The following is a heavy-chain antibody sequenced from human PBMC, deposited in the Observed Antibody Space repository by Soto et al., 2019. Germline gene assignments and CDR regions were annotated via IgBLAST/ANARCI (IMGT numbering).Heavy chain of an antibody. Sequence: GGSLRLSCAASGFTFSSYGMHWVRQAPGKGLEWVAVISYVGSDKYYADSVKGRFTISRDNSKNTLYLQMNSLRAEDTAMYYCAKARGYDSSGHLDYWGQGTQVTVSS. D-gene: IGHD3-22*01. CDR3: AKARGYDSSGHLDY. CDR1: GFTFSSYG. CDR2: ISYVGSDK. V-gene: IGHV3-30*18. J-gene: IGHJ4*02.